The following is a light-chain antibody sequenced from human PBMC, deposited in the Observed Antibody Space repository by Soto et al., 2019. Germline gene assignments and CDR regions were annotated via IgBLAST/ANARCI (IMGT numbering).Light chain of an antibody. CDR2: GNS. CDR3: QSSDSSLNV. J-gene: IGLJ1*01. CDR1: SSNIGAGYD. V-gene: IGLV1-40*01. Sequence: QSVLTQPPSVSGAPGQRVTISCTGSSSNIGAGYDVHWYQQLPGTAPKLLIYGNSNRPSGVPDRFSGSKSGTSASLAITGLQAEDEADYCCQSSDSSLNVFGTGTKVTVL.